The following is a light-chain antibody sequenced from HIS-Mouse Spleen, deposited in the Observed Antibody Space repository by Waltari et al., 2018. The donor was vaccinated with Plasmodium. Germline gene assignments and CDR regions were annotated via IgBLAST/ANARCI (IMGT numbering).Light chain of an antibody. CDR3: QQRSNWPPT. CDR1: QSVSSY. J-gene: IGKJ5*01. Sequence: EIVLTQSPATRSWSPGERATLSCRASQSVSSYLAWYQQKPGQAPRLLIYDASNRATGIPARFSGSGSGTDFTLTISSLEPEDFALYYCQQRSNWPPTFGQGTRLEIK. CDR2: DAS. V-gene: IGKV3-11*01.